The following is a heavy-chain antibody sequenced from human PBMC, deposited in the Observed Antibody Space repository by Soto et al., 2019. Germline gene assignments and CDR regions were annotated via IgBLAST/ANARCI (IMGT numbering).Heavy chain of an antibody. Sequence: QVQLVQSGAEVKKPGASVKVSCKASGYTFTSYGISWVRQAPGQGLEWMGWISAYNGNTNYAQKLQGRVTMTTDTSTSTAYMELRSLRSDDTAVYYCAREGYYDSSGYYPLYYYYGMDVWGQGTTVTVSS. CDR3: AREGYYDSSGYYPLYYYYGMDV. CDR1: GYTFTSYG. CDR2: ISAYNGNT. J-gene: IGHJ6*02. D-gene: IGHD3-22*01. V-gene: IGHV1-18*01.